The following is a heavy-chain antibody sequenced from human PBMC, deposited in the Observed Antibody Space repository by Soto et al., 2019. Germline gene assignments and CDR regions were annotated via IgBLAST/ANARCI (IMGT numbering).Heavy chain of an antibody. Sequence: SETLSLTCTVSGGSISSYYLRWMLHHPFKLLEWIGYIYYSGSTNYNPSLKSRVTISVDTSKNQFSLRLSSVTAADTAVYYCARGLWFGELSDGFDYWGQGTLVTVSS. CDR1: GGSISSYY. CDR3: ARGLWFGELSDGFDY. D-gene: IGHD3-10*01. V-gene: IGHV4-59*01. CDR2: IYYSGST. J-gene: IGHJ4*02.